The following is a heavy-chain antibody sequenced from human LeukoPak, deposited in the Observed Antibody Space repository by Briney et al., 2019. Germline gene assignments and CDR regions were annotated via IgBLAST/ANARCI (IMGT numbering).Heavy chain of an antibody. CDR1: GFAFSSNW. CDR2: ISSGGSGT. J-gene: IGHJ4*02. Sequence: PGGSLRLSCAASGFAFSSNWMHWVRQTPGKGLVWVSRISSGGSGTSYAASVEGRFTISRDNAKNTLYLQMNSLRAEDTAVYYCATSLGPLTEYWGQGTLVTVSS. CDR3: ATSLGPLTEY. V-gene: IGHV3-74*01. D-gene: IGHD7-27*01.